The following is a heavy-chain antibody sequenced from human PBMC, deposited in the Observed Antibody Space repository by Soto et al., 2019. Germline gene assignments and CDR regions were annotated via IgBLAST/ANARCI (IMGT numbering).Heavy chain of an antibody. Sequence: PGGSLRLSCAASGFSFSSFWMSWVRRAPGKGLEWVANIKQDGSDKNYVGSVKGRFTISRDNAKNSLYLQMNSLRDEDTAVYYCAREERSDWNYVVYWGQGTLVTVSS. CDR2: IKQDGSDK. CDR1: GFSFSSFW. D-gene: IGHD3-9*01. CDR3: AREERSDWNYVVY. J-gene: IGHJ4*02. V-gene: IGHV3-7*01.